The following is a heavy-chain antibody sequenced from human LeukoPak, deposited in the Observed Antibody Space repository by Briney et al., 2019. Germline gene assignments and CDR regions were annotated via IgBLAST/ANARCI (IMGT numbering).Heavy chain of an antibody. V-gene: IGHV1-2*02. CDR3: ARRAVVAPAFDI. CDR2: INPNSGGT. J-gene: IGHJ3*02. CDR1: GYTFTGYY. D-gene: IGHD2-15*01. Sequence: ASVKVSCKASGYTFTGYYMHWVRQAPGQGLEWMGWINPNSGGTNYAQKFQGRVTMTRDTSISTAYMELRSLRSDDTAVYYCARRAVVAPAFDIWGQGTMVTVSS.